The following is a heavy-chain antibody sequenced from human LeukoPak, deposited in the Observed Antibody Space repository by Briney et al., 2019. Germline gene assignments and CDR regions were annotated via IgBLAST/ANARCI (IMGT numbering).Heavy chain of an antibody. CDR1: GGSFSGYY. Sequence: PSETLSLTCAVYGGSFSGYYWSWIRHPAGKGLEWIGEINHSGSTNYNPSLKSRVTISVDTSKNQFSLKLSSVTAADTAVYYCARLITGTYYYYYGMDVWGQGTTVTVSS. CDR3: ARLITGTYYYYYGMDV. D-gene: IGHD1-20*01. J-gene: IGHJ6*02. CDR2: INHSGST. V-gene: IGHV4-34*01.